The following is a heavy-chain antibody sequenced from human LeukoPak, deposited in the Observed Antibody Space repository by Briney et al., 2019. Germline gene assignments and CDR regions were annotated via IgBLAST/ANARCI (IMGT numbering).Heavy chain of an antibody. J-gene: IGHJ6*02. CDR1: GFTVSSNY. Sequence: GGSLRLSCAASGFTVSSNYMSWVRQAPGKGLEWVSVIYSGGSTYYADSVRGRFTISRDNSKNTLYLQMNSLRVEDTAVYYCARDQTRGSYYYGMDVWGQGTTVTVSS. CDR2: IYSGGST. CDR3: ARDQTRGSYYYGMDV. V-gene: IGHV3-66*01. D-gene: IGHD1-26*01.